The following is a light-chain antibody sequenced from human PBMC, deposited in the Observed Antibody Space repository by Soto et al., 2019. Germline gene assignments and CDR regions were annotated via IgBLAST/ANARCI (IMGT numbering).Light chain of an antibody. CDR2: GAS. V-gene: IGKV3-15*01. CDR1: QSVSSN. CDR3: QQYNNWPRT. J-gene: IGKJ3*01. Sequence: EIVMTQSPATLSVSPGERATLSCRASQSVSSNLAWYQQKPGQAPRLLIYGASTRATGIPARFSGSGSGTEFTLTISRLQSEDVAVYYCQQYNNWPRTFGPGTKVYIK.